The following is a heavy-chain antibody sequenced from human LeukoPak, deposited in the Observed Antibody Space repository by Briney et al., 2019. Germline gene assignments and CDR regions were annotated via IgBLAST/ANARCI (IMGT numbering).Heavy chain of an antibody. CDR2: LSPDGSHK. CDR1: GLNFSSYG. CDR3: AKGGVSDRGSWYGAYFDY. J-gene: IGHJ4*02. V-gene: IGHV3-30*18. Sequence: PGASLRLSCEASGLNFSSYGMHWVRQAPGKGLEWVAVLSPDGSHKKFADSVKDRFAISRDNSKKTLYLQMNGLRAEDTAVYYCAKGGVSDRGSWYGAYFDYWGQGTLVTAS. D-gene: IGHD6-13*01.